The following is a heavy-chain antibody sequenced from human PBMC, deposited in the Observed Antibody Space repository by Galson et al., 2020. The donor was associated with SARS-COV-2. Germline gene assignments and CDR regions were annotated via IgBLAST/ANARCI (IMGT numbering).Heavy chain of an antibody. CDR1: GDSISSVSSF. CDR3: TRELDV. Sequence: SETLSLTCTVSGDSISSVSSFWSWIRLPAGKGLEWIGRIYSSGTTNYNPSLKSRVTISLDTSKNQVSLMVNSVTAADTAVYYCTRELDVWGQGTTVTVSS. J-gene: IGHJ6*02. V-gene: IGHV4-61*02. CDR2: IYSSGTT.